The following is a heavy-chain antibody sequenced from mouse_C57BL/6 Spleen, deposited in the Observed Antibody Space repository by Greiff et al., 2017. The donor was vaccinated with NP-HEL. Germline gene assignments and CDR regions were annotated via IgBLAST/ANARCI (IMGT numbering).Heavy chain of an antibody. J-gene: IGHJ2*01. CDR2: INPSNGGT. Sequence: QVQLQQSGTELVKPGASVKLSCKASGYTFTSYWMHWVKQRPGQGLEWIGNINPSNGGTNYNEKFKSKATLTVDKSSSTAYMQLSSLTSEDSAVYYCSFITTVVGYFDYWGQGTTLTVSS. D-gene: IGHD1-1*01. CDR3: SFITTVVGYFDY. V-gene: IGHV1-53*01. CDR1: GYTFTSYW.